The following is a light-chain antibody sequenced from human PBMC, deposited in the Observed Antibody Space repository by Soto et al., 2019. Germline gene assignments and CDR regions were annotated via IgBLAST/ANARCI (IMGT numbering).Light chain of an antibody. V-gene: IGLV2-14*01. CDR3: SSYTSSSTVV. CDR2: EVS. CDR1: SSDVGGYNY. Sequence: QSVLTQPASVSGSPGQSITISCTGTSSDVGGYNYVSWYQKHPGKAPKLMIYEVSNRPSGVSNLFSGSKSGNTASLTISGLQAEDEADYYCSSYTSSSTVVFGGGTKVTVL. J-gene: IGLJ2*01.